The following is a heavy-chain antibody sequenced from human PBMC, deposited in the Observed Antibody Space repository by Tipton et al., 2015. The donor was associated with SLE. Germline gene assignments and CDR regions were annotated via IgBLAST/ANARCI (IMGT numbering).Heavy chain of an antibody. V-gene: IGHV5-51*01. Sequence: QLVQSGAEVKKPGESLKISCKGSGYSFTIYWIGWVRQIPGKGLEWMGIIYPGDSDTRYSPSFQGQVTISADKSISTAYLQWSSLKASDTAMYYCARQARYCGGDCYLDYWGQGTLITVSS. J-gene: IGHJ4*02. CDR1: GYSFTIYW. D-gene: IGHD2-21*01. CDR3: ARQARYCGGDCYLDY. CDR2: IYPGDSDT.